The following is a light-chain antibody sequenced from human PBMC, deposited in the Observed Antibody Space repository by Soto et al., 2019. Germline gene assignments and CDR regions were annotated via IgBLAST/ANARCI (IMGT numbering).Light chain of an antibody. J-gene: IGKJ2*01. V-gene: IGKV1-5*01. CDR3: QQYNSDSPYT. CDR2: DAS. CDR1: QSISSW. Sequence: DIPMTQSPSTLSAPVGDRDTITCRASQSISSWLAWYQQKPGKAPKLLIYDASSLESGVPSRFSGSGSGTEFTLTISSLQPDDFATYYGQQYNSDSPYTFGQGTKREIK.